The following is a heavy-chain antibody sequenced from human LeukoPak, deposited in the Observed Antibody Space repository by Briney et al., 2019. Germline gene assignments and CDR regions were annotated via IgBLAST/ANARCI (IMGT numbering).Heavy chain of an antibody. CDR3: ARTKYDYWFDP. CDR2: ISSSGSTI. D-gene: IGHD3-16*01. V-gene: IGHV3-48*03. Sequence: PGGSLRLSCAASGFTFSSYEMNWVRQAPGKGLEWVSYISSSGSTIYYADSVKGRFTISRDNAKNSLCLQMNSLRAEDTAVYYCARTKYDYWFDPWGQGTLVTVSS. CDR1: GFTFSSYE. J-gene: IGHJ5*02.